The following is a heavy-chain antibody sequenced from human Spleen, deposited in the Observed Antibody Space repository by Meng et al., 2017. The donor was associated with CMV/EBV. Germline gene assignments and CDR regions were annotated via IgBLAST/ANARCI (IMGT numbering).Heavy chain of an antibody. J-gene: IGHJ4*02. CDR1: GYTLPELS. CDR2: FDPEDGET. CDR3: ATESSTVTTLRD. D-gene: IGHD4-17*01. Sequence: QFQLVRSGPEVKKPVASWTVSCKVSGYTLPELSMHWVRQAPGKGLEWMGGFDPEDGETIYAQKFQGRVTMTEDTSTDTAYMELSSLRSEDTAVYYCATESSTVTTLRDWGQGTLVTVSS. V-gene: IGHV1-24*01.